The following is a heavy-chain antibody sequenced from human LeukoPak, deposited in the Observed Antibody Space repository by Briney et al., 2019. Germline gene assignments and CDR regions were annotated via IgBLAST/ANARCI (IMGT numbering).Heavy chain of an antibody. Sequence: ASVKVSCKVSGYTLTELSMHWVRQAPGKGLEWMGGFDPEDGETIYAQKFQGRVTMTEDTSTDTAYMELSSLRSEDTAVYYCATRPGSSSWWETIQNDYWGQGTLVTVSP. J-gene: IGHJ4*02. D-gene: IGHD6-13*01. CDR2: FDPEDGET. CDR1: GYTLTELS. V-gene: IGHV1-24*01. CDR3: ATRPGSSSWWETIQNDY.